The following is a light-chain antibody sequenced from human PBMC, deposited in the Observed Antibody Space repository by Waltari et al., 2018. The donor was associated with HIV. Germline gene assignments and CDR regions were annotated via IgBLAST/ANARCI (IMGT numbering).Light chain of an antibody. CDR3: QQYHHWPPLT. Sequence: DILLTQSPATISVSPGGRVTVSCRASQNVDDKLAWYQQKPGQSPRLRIYHSSVRAAGVPTRFGGAGSATNFTLTITSLQSEDFALYFCQQYHHWPPLTFGGGSRVELK. J-gene: IGKJ4*01. V-gene: IGKV3D-15*01. CDR1: QNVDDK. CDR2: HSS.